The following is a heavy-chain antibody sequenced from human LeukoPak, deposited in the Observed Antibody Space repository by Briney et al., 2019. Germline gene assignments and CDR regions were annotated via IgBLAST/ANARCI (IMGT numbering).Heavy chain of an antibody. D-gene: IGHD6-6*01. J-gene: IGHJ4*02. CDR3: AKDLSYSSSSNFDY. CDR2: ISGSIDNGDNT. V-gene: IGHV3-23*01. Sequence: GGSLRLSCAASGFTFSTYAMSWVRQAPGKGLEWDSAISGSIDNGDNTYYADSVKGRFTISRDNAKNSLYLQMNSLRAEDTALYYCAKDLSYSSSSNFDYWGQGTLVTVSS. CDR1: GFTFSTYA.